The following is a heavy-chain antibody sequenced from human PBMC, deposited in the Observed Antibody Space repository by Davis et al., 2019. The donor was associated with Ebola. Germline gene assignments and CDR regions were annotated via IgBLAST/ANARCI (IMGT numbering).Heavy chain of an antibody. CDR1: GGSINSVEHY. Sequence: SETLSLTCTVSGGSINSVEHYWSWIRQPPGKGLEWIGYIFYTGTTYYSPSLKSRLALSIATSKNQFSLNLSSVTAADTAVYYCASRSGWSLVYWGQGTLVTVSS. V-gene: IGHV4-30-4*01. J-gene: IGHJ4*02. CDR3: ASRSGWSLVY. CDR2: IFYTGTT. D-gene: IGHD6-19*01.